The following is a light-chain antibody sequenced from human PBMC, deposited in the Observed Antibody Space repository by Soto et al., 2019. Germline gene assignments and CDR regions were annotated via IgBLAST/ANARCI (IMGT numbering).Light chain of an antibody. Sequence: EIVLTQSPGTLSLSPGERATLSCRASQSVSSSYLAWYQQKPGQAPRLLFYGASSKATGIPDRFSGSGSGTDFTITISRLEPEDFAVYYCQQYGTSPRTFGQGTKVEIE. CDR2: GAS. CDR3: QQYGTSPRT. J-gene: IGKJ1*01. V-gene: IGKV3-20*01. CDR1: QSVSSSY.